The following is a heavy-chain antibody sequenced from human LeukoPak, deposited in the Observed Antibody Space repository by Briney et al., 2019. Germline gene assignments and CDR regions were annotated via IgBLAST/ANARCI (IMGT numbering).Heavy chain of an antibody. V-gene: IGHV4-39*07. J-gene: IGHJ4*02. CDR1: GGSVSSSAYF. CDR2: IYYSGST. D-gene: IGHD6-13*01. Sequence: SETLSLTCTVPGGSVSSSAYFWGWIRQPPGKGLEWIGSIYYSGSTYYNPSLKSRVTISVDTSKNQFSLKLSSVTAADTAVYYCARSGYSSRLVFQYWGQGTLVTVSS. CDR3: ARSGYSSRLVFQY.